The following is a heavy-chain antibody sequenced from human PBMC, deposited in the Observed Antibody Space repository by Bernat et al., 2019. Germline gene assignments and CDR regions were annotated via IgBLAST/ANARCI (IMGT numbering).Heavy chain of an antibody. J-gene: IGHJ6*03. CDR3: AREPKTTVTTRYYYMDV. CDR2: IIPIFGIA. D-gene: IGHD4-17*01. V-gene: IGHV1-69*17. Sequence: QVQLVQSGAEVKKHGSSVKVSCKASGGTFSSYAISWVRQAPGQGLEWMGGIIPIFGIANYAQKFQGRVTITADKSTSTAYMELSSLRSEDTAVYYCAREPKTTVTTRYYYMDVWGKGTTVTVSS. CDR1: GGTFSSYA.